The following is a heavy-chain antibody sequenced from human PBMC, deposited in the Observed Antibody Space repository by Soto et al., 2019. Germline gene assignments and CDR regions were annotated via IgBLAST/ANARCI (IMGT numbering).Heavy chain of an antibody. V-gene: IGHV1-69*13. J-gene: IGHJ5*02. CDR3: ARDRDYYDSSMFDP. CDR1: GGTFSSYA. D-gene: IGHD3-22*01. CDR2: IIPIFGTA. Sequence: SVKVSCKDSGGTFSSYAISWVRQAPGQGLEWMGGIIPIFGTANYAQKFQGRVTITADESTSTAYMELSSLRSEDTAVYYCARDRDYYDSSMFDPWGQGTLVTVSS.